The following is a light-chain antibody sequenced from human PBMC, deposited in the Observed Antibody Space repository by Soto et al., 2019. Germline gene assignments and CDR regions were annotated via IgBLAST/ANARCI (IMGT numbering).Light chain of an antibody. J-gene: IGKJ1*01. CDR2: AAS. CDR1: QSISSY. V-gene: IGKV1-39*01. CDR3: QQSYSTPWT. Sequence: DIPMTQSPSSLSASVGDRVTITCRASQSISSYLTWYQQKPGKAPKLLIYAASSLQSGVPSRFSGSGSGTEFTLTISSLQPEDFANYYCQQSYSTPWTFGQGTKVEIK.